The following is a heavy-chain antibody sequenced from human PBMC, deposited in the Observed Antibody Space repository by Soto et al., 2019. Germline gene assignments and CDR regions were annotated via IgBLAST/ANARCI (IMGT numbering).Heavy chain of an antibody. Sequence: EVQLLESGGGLVQPGGSRRLSWAASGFTFRANAMGWFRQAPGKGLEGVSTIHGGGGATHYADSVKGRFTISRDDSKNTLYAQMNSLRAEDTAVYYCAKFEGHPLEYWYLDFWGRGTLVTVSS. D-gene: IGHD1-1*01. J-gene: IGHJ2*01. CDR1: GFTFRANA. V-gene: IGHV3-23*01. CDR2: IHGGGGAT. CDR3: AKFEGHPLEYWYLDF.